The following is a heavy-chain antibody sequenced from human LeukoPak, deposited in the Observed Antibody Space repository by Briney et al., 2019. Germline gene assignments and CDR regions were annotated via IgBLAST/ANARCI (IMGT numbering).Heavy chain of an antibody. J-gene: IGHJ4*02. D-gene: IGHD1-1*01. V-gene: IGHV3-30*03. CDR2: ISYDGSNK. Sequence: PGRSLRLSCAASGFTFSSYGMHWVRQAPGKGLEWVAVISYDGSNKYYADSVKGRFTISRDNSKNTLYLQMNSLRAEDTAVYYCASLDLWGQGTLVTVSS. CDR3: ASLDL. CDR1: GFTFSSYG.